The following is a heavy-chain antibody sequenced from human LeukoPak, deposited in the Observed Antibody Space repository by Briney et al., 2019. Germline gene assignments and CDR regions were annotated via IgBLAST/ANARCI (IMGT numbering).Heavy chain of an antibody. CDR2: ISGRSDNT. V-gene: IGHV3-23*01. J-gene: IGHJ4*02. CDR1: GFIFSNYA. D-gene: IGHD3-9*01. CDR3: AKWGDYDVLTGYYVSDF. Sequence: GGSLRLSCAASGFIFSNYAMYWVRQAPGEGLEWVSSISGRSDNTYYADSVKGRFTLSRDSSKNTLYLQMNSLRADDTAVYYCAKWGDYDVLTGYYVSDFWGQGTLVTVSS.